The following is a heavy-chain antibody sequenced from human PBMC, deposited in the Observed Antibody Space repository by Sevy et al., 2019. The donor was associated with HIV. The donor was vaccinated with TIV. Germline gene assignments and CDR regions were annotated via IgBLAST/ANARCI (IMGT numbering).Heavy chain of an antibody. CDR3: AKDRVSGTYYTGDFDY. Sequence: GGSLRLSCAASGFTFSTYAMTWVRQAPGGGLEWVSVITISGSSTYYGDSVKGRFTISRDNSKNKLYLQMNSLRADDTAVYYCAKDRVSGTYYTGDFDYWGQGTLVTVSS. J-gene: IGHJ4*02. CDR1: GFTFSTYA. V-gene: IGHV3-23*01. CDR2: ITISGSST. D-gene: IGHD3-10*01.